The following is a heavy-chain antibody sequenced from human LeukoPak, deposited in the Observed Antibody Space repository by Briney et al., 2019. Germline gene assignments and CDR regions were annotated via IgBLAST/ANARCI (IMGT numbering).Heavy chain of an antibody. Sequence: SETLSLTCTVSGGSISSSSYYWGWIRQPPGKGLEWIGSIYYSGSTYHNPSLKSRVTISVDTSKNHFSLKLSSVTAADTAVYYCARLRGLGPSDAFDIWGQGTMVTASS. D-gene: IGHD2-15*01. V-gene: IGHV4-39*02. CDR3: ARLRGLGPSDAFDI. J-gene: IGHJ3*02. CDR1: GGSISSSSYY. CDR2: IYYSGST.